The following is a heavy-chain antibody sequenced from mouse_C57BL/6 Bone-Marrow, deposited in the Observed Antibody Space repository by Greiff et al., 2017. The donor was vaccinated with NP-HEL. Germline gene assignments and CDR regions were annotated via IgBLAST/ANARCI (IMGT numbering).Heavy chain of an antibody. CDR3: APLYYYGSSTGYFDV. J-gene: IGHJ1*03. V-gene: IGHV1-82*01. CDR2: IYPGDGDT. CDR1: GYAFSSSW. Sequence: QVQLKESGPELVKPGASVKISCKASGYAFSSSWMNWVKQRPGKGLEWIGRIYPGDGDTNYNGKFKGKATLTADKSSSTAYMQLSSLTSEDSAVYFCAPLYYYGSSTGYFDVWGTGTTVTVSS. D-gene: IGHD1-1*01.